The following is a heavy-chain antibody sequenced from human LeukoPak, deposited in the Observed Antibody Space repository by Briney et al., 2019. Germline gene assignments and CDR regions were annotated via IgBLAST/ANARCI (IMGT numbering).Heavy chain of an antibody. CDR2: IYPDDSDT. V-gene: IGHV5-51*01. Sequence: GESLRISCKGSGYSFTSYWISWVRQVPGQGLEWMGIIYPDDSDTRYSPSFLGQVTISADKSISTAYLQWSSLKASDTAIYYCARPVEMATSPFDYWGQGTLVTVSS. D-gene: IGHD5-24*01. CDR3: ARPVEMATSPFDY. CDR1: GYSFTSYW. J-gene: IGHJ4*02.